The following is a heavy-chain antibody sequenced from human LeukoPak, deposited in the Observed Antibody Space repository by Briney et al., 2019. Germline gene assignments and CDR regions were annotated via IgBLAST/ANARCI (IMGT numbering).Heavy chain of an antibody. V-gene: IGHV3-64*01. D-gene: IGHD3-22*01. CDR1: GLTFSTYA. J-gene: IGHJ4*02. CDR3: ARGAHYYYDRSGYYYFDY. CDR2: ISSNGGST. Sequence: GGSLRLSCAASGLTFSTYAMHWVRQAPGTGLEYVSGISSNGGSTYYANSVKGRFTISRDNSKNTLFLQMGSLRAEDMAVYYCARGAHYYYDRSGYYYFDYWGQGTLVTVSS.